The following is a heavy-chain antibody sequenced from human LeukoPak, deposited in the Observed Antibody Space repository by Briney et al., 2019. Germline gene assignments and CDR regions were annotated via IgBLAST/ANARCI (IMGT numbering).Heavy chain of an antibody. CDR1: GFTFSSYE. Sequence: GGSLRLSCAASGFTFSSYEMNWVRQAPGKGLEWVSYISSSGSTIYYADSVKGRFTISRDNAKNSLYLQMNSLRAEDTAVYYCAREWLRQLDYWGQGTLVTVSP. CDR3: AREWLRQLDY. V-gene: IGHV3-48*03. D-gene: IGHD5-12*01. J-gene: IGHJ4*02. CDR2: ISSSGSTI.